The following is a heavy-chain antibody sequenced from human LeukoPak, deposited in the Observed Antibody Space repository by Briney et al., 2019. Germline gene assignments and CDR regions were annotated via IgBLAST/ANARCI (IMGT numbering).Heavy chain of an antibody. Sequence: EASVKVSCKASGYTFTSYSLSWVRQAPGQGLEWMGWISTYNGNTNYAQKLQGRVTMTTDTATSTAYMELRSLRSDDTAVYYCARECRRYYDFWSSEGNAFDIWGQGTMVTVSS. D-gene: IGHD3-3*01. V-gene: IGHV1-18*01. CDR1: GYTFTSYS. CDR2: ISTYNGNT. CDR3: ARECRRYYDFWSSEGNAFDI. J-gene: IGHJ3*02.